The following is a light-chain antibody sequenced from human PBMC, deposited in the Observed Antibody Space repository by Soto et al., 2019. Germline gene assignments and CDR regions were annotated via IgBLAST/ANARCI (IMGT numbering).Light chain of an antibody. J-gene: IGKJ5*01. V-gene: IGKV1D-16*01. Sequence: DIQLTQSPSSLSASVGDRVTITCRASQGISTFLAWYQQKPGKAPKSLIKTAATLQSGVPSRFSGSGSETDFTLTIISLQPEDFAAYYCQQYSSYPRTFGQGTRLEVK. CDR2: TAA. CDR3: QQYSSYPRT. CDR1: QGISTF.